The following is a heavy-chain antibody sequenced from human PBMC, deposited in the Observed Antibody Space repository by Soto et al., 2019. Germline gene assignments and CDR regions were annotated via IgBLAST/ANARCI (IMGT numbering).Heavy chain of an antibody. V-gene: IGHV4-59*01. CDR1: GASMSDYY. J-gene: IGHJ4*02. CDR2: LHCSGSA. D-gene: IGHD3-16*01. CDR3: ARSGHTFVGVV. Sequence: SETLSLTCTVSGASMSDYYGSWIRQSPGKGLEHIGHLHCSGSANYNPSLKSRVTISMDTSKNQFFLKLNSVTAADTAIYYCARSGHTFVGVVWGQGIPVTVSS.